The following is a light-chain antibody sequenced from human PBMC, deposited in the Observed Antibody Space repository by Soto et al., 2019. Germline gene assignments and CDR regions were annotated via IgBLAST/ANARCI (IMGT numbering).Light chain of an antibody. CDR1: VLAKKY. CDR2: KDS. J-gene: IGLJ2*01. CDR3: YSAADNFVV. Sequence: SYELTQPSSVSLSPGQTARITCSGDVLAKKYARWFQQKPGQAPVLVIYKDSERPSGIPERFSGSSSGTTVTLTISGAQVEDEADYYCYSAADNFVVFGGGTKLTVL. V-gene: IGLV3-27*01.